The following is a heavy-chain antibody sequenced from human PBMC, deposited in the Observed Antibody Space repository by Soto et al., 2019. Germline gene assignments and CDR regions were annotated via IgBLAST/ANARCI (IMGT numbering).Heavy chain of an antibody. CDR1: GFTFSAYY. V-gene: IGHV3-11*01. CDR3: ARALVLGVGALSQ. CDR2: ISDSGSLT. J-gene: IGHJ4*02. Sequence: QVQLVESGGGLVKPEGSLRLSCAASGFTFSAYYMSWIRQAPGKGLEWVSYISDSGSLTHYGDSVKGRFTISRDNAKASLYLQMHSLRAEDTAIYYCARALVLGVGALSQWGQGTLVTVSS. D-gene: IGHD1-26*01.